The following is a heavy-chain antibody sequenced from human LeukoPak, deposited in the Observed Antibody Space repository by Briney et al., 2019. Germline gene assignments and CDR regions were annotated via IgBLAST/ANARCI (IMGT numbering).Heavy chain of an antibody. CDR1: GGSISSYY. V-gene: IGHV4-59*01. CDR2: IYYSGST. J-gene: IGHJ3*02. CDR3: ARDLYDAFDI. Sequence: KTSETLSLTCTVSGGSISSYYWSWIRQPPGKGLKWIGYIYYSGSTNYNPSLKSRVTISVDTSKNQFSLKLSSVTAADTAVYYCARDLYDAFDIWGQGTMVTVSS. D-gene: IGHD2-2*02.